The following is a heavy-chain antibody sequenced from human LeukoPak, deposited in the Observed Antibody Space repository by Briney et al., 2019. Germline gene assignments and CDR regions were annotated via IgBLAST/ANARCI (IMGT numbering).Heavy chain of an antibody. Sequence: SETLSLTCTVSGGSISSSSYYWDWIREPPGKWLEWIGSIYYSGSTYYNPSLKSRVTISVDTSKNQFSLKLSSVTAADTAVYYCARRRPAGTLDYWGQGTLVTVSS. V-gene: IGHV4-39*01. D-gene: IGHD6-19*01. CDR1: GGSISSSSYY. J-gene: IGHJ4*02. CDR2: IYYSGST. CDR3: ARRRPAGTLDY.